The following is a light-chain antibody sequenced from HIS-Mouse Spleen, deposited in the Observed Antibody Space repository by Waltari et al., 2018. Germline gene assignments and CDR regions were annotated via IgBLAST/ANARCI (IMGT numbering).Light chain of an antibody. J-gene: IGLJ2*01. Sequence: SYELTQPPSVSVSPGQTARITCSGDALPKNYAYWYQQKSGQAPVLVIYEDRKRPSGIPERFSGSSSGTMATLTISGDQVEDEADYYCYSTDSSGNHRVFGGGTKLTVL. CDR3: YSTDSSGNHRV. V-gene: IGLV3-10*01. CDR1: ALPKNY. CDR2: EDR.